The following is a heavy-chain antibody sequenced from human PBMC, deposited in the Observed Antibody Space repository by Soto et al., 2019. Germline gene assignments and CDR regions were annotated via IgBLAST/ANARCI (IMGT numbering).Heavy chain of an antibody. CDR2: ISSSSSYI. Sequence: PGGSLRLSCAASGFTFSSYSMNWVRQAPGKGLEWVSSISSSSSYIYYADSVKGRFTIPRDNAKNSLYLQMNSLRAEDTAVYYCARVTGDLTTFDYWGQGTLVTVSS. V-gene: IGHV3-21*01. J-gene: IGHJ4*02. CDR3: ARVTGDLTTFDY. CDR1: GFTFSSYS. D-gene: IGHD4-17*01.